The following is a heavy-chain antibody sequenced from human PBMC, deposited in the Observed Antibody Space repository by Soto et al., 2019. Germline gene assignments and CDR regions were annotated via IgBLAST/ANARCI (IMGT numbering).Heavy chain of an antibody. CDR3: ARVVHPSSWYVGGWFDP. CDR1: GYTFTSYG. CDR2: ISAYNGNT. Sequence: QVQLVQSGADVKKPGASVKVSCKASGYTFTSYGISWVRQAPGQGLEWMGWISAYNGNTNYAQKLQGRVTMTTDTSTSTAYLELRSLRSDDTDVYYCARVVHPSSWYVGGWFDPWGQGTMVTVSS. D-gene: IGHD6-13*01. J-gene: IGHJ5*02. V-gene: IGHV1-18*01.